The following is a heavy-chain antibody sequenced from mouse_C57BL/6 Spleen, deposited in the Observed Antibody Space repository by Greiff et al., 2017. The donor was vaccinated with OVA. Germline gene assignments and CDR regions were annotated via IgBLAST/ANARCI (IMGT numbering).Heavy chain of an antibody. CDR3: ARSILYYYGSSDFDY. V-gene: IGHV1-80*01. Sequence: VKLMESGAELVKPGASVKISCKASGYAFSSYWMNWVKQRPGKGLEWIGQIYPGDGDTNYNGKFKGKATLTADKSSSTAYMQLSSLTSEDSAVYFCARSILYYYGSSDFDYWGQGTTLTVSS. CDR2: IYPGDGDT. CDR1: GYAFSSYW. J-gene: IGHJ2*01. D-gene: IGHD1-1*01.